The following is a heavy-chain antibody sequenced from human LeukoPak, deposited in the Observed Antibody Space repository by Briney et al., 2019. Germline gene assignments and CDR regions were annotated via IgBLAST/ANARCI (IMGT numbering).Heavy chain of an antibody. CDR2: ISSSGSTI. V-gene: IGHV3-11*04. CDR1: GFTFSDYY. J-gene: IGHJ6*02. CDR3: AKDLQELLWFGELLRYYYYGMDV. Sequence: PGGSLRLSCAASGFTFSDYYMSWIRQAPGKGLEWVSYISSSGSTIYYADSVKGRFTISRDNSKNTLYLQMNSLRAEDTAVYYCAKDLQELLWFGELLRYYYYGMDVWGQGTTVTVSS. D-gene: IGHD3-10*01.